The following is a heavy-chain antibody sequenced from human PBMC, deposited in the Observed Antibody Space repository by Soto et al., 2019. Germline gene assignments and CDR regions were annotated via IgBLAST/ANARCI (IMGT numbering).Heavy chain of an antibody. CDR2: IYYSGST. J-gene: IGHJ3*02. Sequence: QVQLQESGPGLVKPSQTLSLTCTVSGGSISSGGYYWSWIRQHPGKGLEWIGYIYYSGSTDYNPSLKSRVTISVATSKNQFSLKLSSVTAADTAVYYCAREPDYGDKGDAFDIWGQGTMVTVSS. CDR3: AREPDYGDKGDAFDI. D-gene: IGHD4-17*01. V-gene: IGHV4-31*03. CDR1: GGSISSGGYY.